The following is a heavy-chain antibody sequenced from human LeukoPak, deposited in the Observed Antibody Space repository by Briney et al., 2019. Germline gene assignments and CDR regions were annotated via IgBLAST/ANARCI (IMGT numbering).Heavy chain of an antibody. D-gene: IGHD3-22*01. J-gene: IGHJ4*02. CDR1: GFFVNSNY. CDR2: INSALRT. Sequence: GGPLRLSCAASGFFVNSNYMSWVRQAPGKGLEWVSFINSALRTYYADSVKGRFTISRDNSKSTLYLQMNSLGAEDTAVYYCARVSYYDSSGYYFLSYVDYWGQGTLVTVSS. CDR3: ARVSYYDSSGYYFLSYVDY. V-gene: IGHV3-53*01.